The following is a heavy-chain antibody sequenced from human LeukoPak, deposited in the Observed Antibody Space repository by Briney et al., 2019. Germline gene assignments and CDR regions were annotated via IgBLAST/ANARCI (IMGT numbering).Heavy chain of an antibody. V-gene: IGHV1-69*13. CDR1: GGTFSSDA. J-gene: IGHJ3*02. D-gene: IGHD2-15*01. CDR3: AMAVVVAATLAFDI. Sequence: ASVKVSCKASGGTFSSDAISWGRQAPGQGVEWMGGVIPIFGTANYAQEFQGRVTITADESTSRAYMELSSLRSEDTAVYYCAMAVVVAATLAFDIWGQGTMVTVSS. CDR2: VIPIFGTA.